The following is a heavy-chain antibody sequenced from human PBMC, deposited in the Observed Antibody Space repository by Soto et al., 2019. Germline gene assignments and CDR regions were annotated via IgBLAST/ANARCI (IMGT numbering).Heavy chain of an antibody. CDR2: IYYSGST. CDR1: GGSISSSSYY. V-gene: IGHV4-39*01. D-gene: IGHD2-21*01. J-gene: IGHJ6*02. CDR3: ASFPPPVDYYYGMDV. Sequence: PSETLSLTCTVSGGSISSSSYYWGWIRQPPGKGLEWIGSIYYSGSTYYNPSLKSRVTMSVDTSKNQFSLKLSSVTAADTAVYYCASFPPPVDYYYGMDVWGQGTTVNVSS.